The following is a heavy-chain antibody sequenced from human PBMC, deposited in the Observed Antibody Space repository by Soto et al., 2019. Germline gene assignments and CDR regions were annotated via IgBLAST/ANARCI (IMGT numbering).Heavy chain of an antibody. CDR2: IWYDGSNK. Sequence: PGGSLSLSCAASGFTFSSYGMHWVRQAPGKGLEWVAVIWYDGSNKYYAESVKGRFTISRDNSKNTLYLQMNSLRAEDTAVYYCARDLYTQYSSSSPHYWGQGTLVTVSS. CDR1: GFTFSSYG. V-gene: IGHV3-33*01. J-gene: IGHJ4*02. D-gene: IGHD6-6*01. CDR3: ARDLYTQYSSSSPHY.